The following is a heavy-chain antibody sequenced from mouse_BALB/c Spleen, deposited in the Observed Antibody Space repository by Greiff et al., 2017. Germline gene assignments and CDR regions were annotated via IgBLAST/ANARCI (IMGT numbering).Heavy chain of an antibody. J-gene: IGHJ1*01. CDR2: ISTYYGDA. CDR1: GYTFTDYA. V-gene: IGHV1S137*01. Sequence: QVQLQQSGAELVRPGVSVKISCKGSGYTFTDYAMHWVKQSHAKSLEWIGVISTYYGDASYNQKFKGKATMTVDKSSSTAYMELARLTSEDSAIYYCVYGYPSYWYFDVWGAGTTVTVSS. CDR3: VYGYPSYWYFDV. D-gene: IGHD1-2*01.